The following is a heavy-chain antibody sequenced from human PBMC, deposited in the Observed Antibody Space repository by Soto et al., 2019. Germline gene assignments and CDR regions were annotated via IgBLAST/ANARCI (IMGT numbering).Heavy chain of an antibody. CDR3: ARGVVVTAIMEPYFDY. D-gene: IGHD2-21*02. V-gene: IGHV4-59*01. CDR2: IYYSGST. J-gene: IGHJ4*02. Sequence: QPPGKGLEWIGYIYYSGSTNYNPSLKSRVTISVDTSKNQFSPKLSSVTAADTAVYYCARGVVVTAIMEPYFDYWGQGTLVTVSS.